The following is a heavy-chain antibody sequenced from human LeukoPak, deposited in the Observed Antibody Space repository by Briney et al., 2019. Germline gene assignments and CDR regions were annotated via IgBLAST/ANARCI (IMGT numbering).Heavy chain of an antibody. Sequence: SETLSLTCTVSGASISGSGYYWGWIRQPPGKGLEWIGSIYSSGSTYYNASLKSRVTISVDTSKNQFSLKLSSVTAADTAVYYCARGGLKQQLVFSGRRRVWFDPWGQGTLVTVSS. CDR2: IYSSGST. CDR1: GASISGSGYY. CDR3: ARGGLKQQLVFSGRRRVWFDP. D-gene: IGHD6-13*01. V-gene: IGHV4-39*07. J-gene: IGHJ5*02.